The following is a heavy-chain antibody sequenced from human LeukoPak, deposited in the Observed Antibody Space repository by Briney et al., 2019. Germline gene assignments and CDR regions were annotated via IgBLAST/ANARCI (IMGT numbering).Heavy chain of an antibody. CDR1: GGSISPYY. CDR3: ARHGYCSGGSCYWDY. D-gene: IGHD2-15*01. Sequence: RPSETLSLTCIVSGGSISPYYWSWIRQPPGSGLEWIAYIYYSGSTSYNPSLESRVAISVDTSNNEVSLKLSSVTAADTAVYYCARHGYCSGGSCYWDYWGQGTLVTVSS. J-gene: IGHJ4*02. CDR2: IYYSGST. V-gene: IGHV4-59*08.